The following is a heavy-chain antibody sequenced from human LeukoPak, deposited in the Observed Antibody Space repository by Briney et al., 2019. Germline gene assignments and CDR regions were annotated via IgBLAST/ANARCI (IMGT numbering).Heavy chain of an antibody. CDR3: ARGTYSNQPSY. CDR2: ISGSGGST. CDR1: GFTFSSYA. Sequence: GGSLRLSCAVSGFTFSSYAMSWVRQAPGKGLEWVSHISGSGGSTYYADSVKGRFTISRDNSKNTLYLQMNSLRAEDTAVYYCARGTYSNQPSYWGQGTLVTVSS. D-gene: IGHD4-11*01. V-gene: IGHV3-23*01. J-gene: IGHJ4*02.